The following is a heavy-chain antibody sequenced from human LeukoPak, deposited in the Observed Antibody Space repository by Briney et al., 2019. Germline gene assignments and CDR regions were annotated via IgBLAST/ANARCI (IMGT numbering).Heavy chain of an antibody. V-gene: IGHV4-61*08. Sequence: SETLSLTCAVSGGSISSGGYSWSWIRQPPGKGLEWIGYIYYSGSTNYNPSLRSRVTISVDTSKNQFSLKLSSVTAADTAVYYCARDIINWGQGTLVTVSS. D-gene: IGHD3-10*01. CDR2: IYYSGST. CDR3: ARDIIN. CDR1: GGSISSGGYS. J-gene: IGHJ4*02.